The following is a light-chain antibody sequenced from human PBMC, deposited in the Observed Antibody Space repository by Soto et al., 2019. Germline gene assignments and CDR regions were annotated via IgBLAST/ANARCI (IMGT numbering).Light chain of an antibody. J-gene: IGKJ1*01. Sequence: DIQMTQSPSSLSASVGDRVTITCRAIQSIISYLNGYQKKPGKATKLLIYAASSLQSGVPSRFSGSGSGTDFTLTISSLQPEDFATYYCQQSHXTWTFGQWTKV. CDR2: AAS. CDR1: QSIISY. CDR3: QQSHXTWT. V-gene: IGKV1-39*01.